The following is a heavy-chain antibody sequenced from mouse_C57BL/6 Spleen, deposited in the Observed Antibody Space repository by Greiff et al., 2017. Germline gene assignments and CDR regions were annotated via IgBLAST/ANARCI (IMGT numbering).Heavy chain of an antibody. V-gene: IGHV1-69*01. D-gene: IGHD2-4*01. CDR1: GYTFTSYW. CDR3: ARKGDYDGYYFDY. CDR2: IDPSDSYT. J-gene: IGHJ2*01. Sequence: QVQLQQPGAELVMPGASVKLSCKASGYTFTSYWMHWVKQRPGQGLEWIGEIDPSDSYTNYNQKFKGKSTLTVDKSSSTAYMQLSSLTSEDSAVYYCARKGDYDGYYFDYWGQGTTLTVSS.